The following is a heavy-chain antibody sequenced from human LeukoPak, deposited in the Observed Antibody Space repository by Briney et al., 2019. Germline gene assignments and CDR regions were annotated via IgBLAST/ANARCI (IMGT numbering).Heavy chain of an antibody. V-gene: IGHV3-21*01. J-gene: IGHJ6*03. CDR1: GFTFISYS. D-gene: IGHD4-17*01. CDR3: ASRYGDFPYYMDI. Sequence: GGSLRLSCAASGFTFISYSMNWVRQAPGKGLEWVSSISSSSSFIYYADSVKGRCTISRDNANNSLYLQMNSLRAEDTAVYYCASRYGDFPYYMDIWGKGTTVTVSS. CDR2: ISSSSSFI.